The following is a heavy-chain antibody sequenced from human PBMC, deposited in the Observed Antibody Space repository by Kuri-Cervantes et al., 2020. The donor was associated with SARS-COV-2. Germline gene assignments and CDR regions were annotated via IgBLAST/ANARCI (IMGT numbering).Heavy chain of an antibody. Sequence: GGSLRLSCAASGFTFSSYSMNWVRQAPGKGLEWVAVISYDGRNKYYADSVKGRFTISRDNAKNSLYLQMNSLRAEDTAVYYCARAPRGIGSGWIYYFDYWGQGTLVTVSS. CDR3: ARAPRGIGSGWIYYFDY. CDR1: GFTFSSYS. J-gene: IGHJ4*02. CDR2: ISYDGRNK. D-gene: IGHD6-19*01. V-gene: IGHV3-30*03.